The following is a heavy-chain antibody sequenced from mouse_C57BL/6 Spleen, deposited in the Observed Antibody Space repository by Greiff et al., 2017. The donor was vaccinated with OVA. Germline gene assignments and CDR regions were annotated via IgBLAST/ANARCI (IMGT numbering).Heavy chain of an antibody. J-gene: IGHJ2*01. CDR2: INPNNGGT. V-gene: IGHV1-26*01. CDR3: ARGGPFDY. Sequence: VQLQQSGPELVKPGASVKISCKASGYTFTDYYMNWVKQSHGKSLEWIGDINPNNGGTRYNQKFKGKATLTVDKSSSTAYMELRSLTSEDSAVYYCARGGPFDYWGQGTTLTVSS. CDR1: GYTFTDYY.